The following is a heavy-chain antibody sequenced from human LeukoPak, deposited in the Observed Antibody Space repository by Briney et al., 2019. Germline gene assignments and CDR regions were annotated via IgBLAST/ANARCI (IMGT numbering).Heavy chain of an antibody. CDR2: IYHSGST. CDR3: AREGGSGSLDY. J-gene: IGHJ4*02. CDR1: GCSISSGGYS. V-gene: IGHV4-30-2*01. Sequence: PSETLSLTCAVSGCSISSGGYSWSWIRQPPGKGLEWIGYIYHSGSTYYNPSLKSRVTISVDRSKNQFSLKLSSVTAADTAVYYCAREGGSGSLDYWGQGTLVTVSS. D-gene: IGHD3-10*01.